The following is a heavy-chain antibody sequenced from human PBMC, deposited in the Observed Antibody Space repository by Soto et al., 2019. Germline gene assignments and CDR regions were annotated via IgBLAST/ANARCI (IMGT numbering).Heavy chain of an antibody. V-gene: IGHV1-2*02. J-gene: IGHJ6*02. CDR1: GYTFTGYY. CDR3: ARERYQVISDGMDV. D-gene: IGHD2-2*01. CDR2: INPETGGT. Sequence: ASVKVSCKDSGYTFTGYYVHWVREAPGQGLEWMGWINPETGGTSYAQKFKGRVTLSRDTSINTAYLEVSRLRFDDAAVYFCARERYQVISDGMDVWGQGTTVTVSS.